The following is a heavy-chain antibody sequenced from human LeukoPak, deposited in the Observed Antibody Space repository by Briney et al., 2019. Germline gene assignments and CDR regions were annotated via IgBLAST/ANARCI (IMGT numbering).Heavy chain of an antibody. CDR3: AKDFGDRCYYFDS. V-gene: IGHV3-23*01. CDR1: GFMFRNYA. D-gene: IGHD4-17*01. J-gene: IGHJ4*02. Sequence: GGSLRLSCAASGFMFRNYAMDWVRQAPGKGLEWVSAIIASGGTTYYADSVKGRFTISRDNSKNTLFLQMNRLRAEDTAVYYCAKDFGDRCYYFDSWGQGTLVTVSS. CDR2: IIASGGTT.